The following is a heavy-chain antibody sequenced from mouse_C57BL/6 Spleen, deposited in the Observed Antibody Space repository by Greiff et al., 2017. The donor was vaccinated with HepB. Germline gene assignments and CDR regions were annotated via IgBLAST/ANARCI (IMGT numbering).Heavy chain of an antibody. CDR1: GFSLTSYG. V-gene: IGHV2-6-1*01. J-gene: IGHJ4*01. D-gene: IGHD2-10*02. Sequence: VQLVESGPGLVAPSQSLSITCTVSGFSLTSYGVHWVRQPPGKGLEWLVVIWSDGSTTYNSALKSRLSISKDNSKSQVFLKMNSLQTDDTAMYYCARHEGYGNYDYAMDYWGQGTSVTVSS. CDR2: IWSDGST. CDR3: ARHEGYGNYDYAMDY.